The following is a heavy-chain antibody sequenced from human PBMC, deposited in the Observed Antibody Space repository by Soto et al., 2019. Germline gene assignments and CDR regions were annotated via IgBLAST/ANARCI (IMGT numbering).Heavy chain of an antibody. J-gene: IGHJ5*02. CDR2: ISGSGGST. Sequence: PGGSLRLSCAASGFIVSSYAMSWDRQAPGKGLEWVSAISGSGGSTYYADSVKGRFTISRDNSKNTLYLQMNSLRAEDTAVYYCAKCNGIVVVVDGWFDPWGQGTRVTVPS. CDR3: AKCNGIVVVVDGWFDP. D-gene: IGHD2-15*01. CDR1: GFIVSSYA. V-gene: IGHV3-23*01.